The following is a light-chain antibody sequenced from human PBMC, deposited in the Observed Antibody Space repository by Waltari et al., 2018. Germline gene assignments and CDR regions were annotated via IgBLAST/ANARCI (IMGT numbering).Light chain of an antibody. CDR3: MQGTHWPRT. V-gene: IGKV2-30*01. Sequence: DVVVAQSPLSLPVTLRQPAYVSCNFSRSLVYSDGNTYLRWVQQRPGQSPRRLIYKVSIRDPGVPDRFSGSGSATDFTLKIIRVEADDVATYYCMQGTHWPRTFGQGTKVEI. CDR1: RSLVYSDGNTY. J-gene: IGKJ1*01. CDR2: KVS.